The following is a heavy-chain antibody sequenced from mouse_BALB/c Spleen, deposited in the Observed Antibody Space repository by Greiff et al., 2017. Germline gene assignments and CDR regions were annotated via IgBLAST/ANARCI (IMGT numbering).Heavy chain of an antibody. Sequence: EVKLLESGPSLVKPSQTLSLTCSVTGDSITSGYWNWIRKFPGNKLEYMGYISYSGSTYYNPSLKSRISITRDTSKNQYYLQLNSVTTEDTATYYCARYPDGYYGYYYAMDYWGQGTSVTVSS. CDR3: ARYPDGYYGYYYAMDY. D-gene: IGHD2-3*01. CDR1: GDSITSGY. V-gene: IGHV3-8*02. J-gene: IGHJ4*01. CDR2: ISYSGST.